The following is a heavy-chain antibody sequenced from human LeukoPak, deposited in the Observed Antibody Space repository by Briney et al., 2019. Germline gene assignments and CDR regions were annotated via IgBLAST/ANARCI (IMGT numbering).Heavy chain of an antibody. V-gene: IGHV1-8*01. CDR1: GYTFTIYD. J-gene: IGHJ5*02. D-gene: IGHD6-19*01. CDR2: MNPNSDNT. Sequence: ASVKVSCNASGYTFTIYDINWVRHPTGQGLEWMGLMNPNSDNTSYAQKCQGRVTMTRNTSISTAYMELSSLRSEDTAAYYCAREHRIAVAGGGGFDPWGQRTLVTVSS. CDR3: AREHRIAVAGGGGFDP.